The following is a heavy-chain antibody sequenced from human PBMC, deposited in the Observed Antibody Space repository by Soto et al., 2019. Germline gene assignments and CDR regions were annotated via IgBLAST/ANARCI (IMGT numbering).Heavy chain of an antibody. Sequence: PSETLSLTCTVSGDSISTADYYWNWIRQPPGKGLEWIGYIYYSGNTYYIPSLKSRVTISVDTSKNQISLKLNSVTAADTAVYYCARGIYSTSYFFDSWGQGPLVTVYS. CDR2: IYYSGNT. V-gene: IGHV4-30-4*01. J-gene: IGHJ4*02. CDR1: GDSISTADYY. CDR3: ARGIYSTSYFFDS. D-gene: IGHD6-6*01.